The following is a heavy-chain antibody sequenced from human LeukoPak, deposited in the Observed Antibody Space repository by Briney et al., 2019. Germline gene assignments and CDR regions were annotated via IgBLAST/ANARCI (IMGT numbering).Heavy chain of an antibody. CDR1: GFTFSDYY. CDR3: ARYYYDSSGYYYGHFNYYYYMDV. CDR2: ISSSGSTI. J-gene: IGHJ6*03. Sequence: PGGSLRLSCAASGFTFSDYYMSWIRQAPGKGLEWVSYISSSGSTIYYADSVKGRFTISRDNAKNSLYLQMNSLRAEDTAVYYCARYYYDSSGYYYGHFNYYYYMDVWGKGTTVTISS. V-gene: IGHV3-11*01. D-gene: IGHD3-22*01.